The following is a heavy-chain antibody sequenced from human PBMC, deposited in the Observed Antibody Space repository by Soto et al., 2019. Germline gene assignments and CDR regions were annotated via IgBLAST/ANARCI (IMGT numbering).Heavy chain of an antibody. CDR3: ARAGYDDAFDI. CDR2: IKQDGSEK. CDR1: GFTFSSYW. J-gene: IGHJ3*02. V-gene: IGHV3-7*01. Sequence: GGSLRFSCAASGFTFSSYWMSWVRQAPGKGLEWVANIKQDGSEKYYVDSVKGRFTISRDNAKNSLYLQMNSLRAEDTAVYYCARAGYDDAFDIWGQGTMVTVSS. D-gene: IGHD5-18*01.